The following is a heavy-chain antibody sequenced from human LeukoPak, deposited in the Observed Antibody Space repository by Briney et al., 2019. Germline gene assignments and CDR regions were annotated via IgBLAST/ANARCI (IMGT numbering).Heavy chain of an antibody. J-gene: IGHJ4*02. CDR1: GFTFSCDL. CDR2: IKQNGSAR. D-gene: IGHD6-19*01. V-gene: IGHV3-7*03. Sequence: GGSLRPSCAASGFTFSCDLMTWGRQAGGERLELVGNIKQNGSARNSVDSVKGRFTISRDNAKNSVYLQMNTLRDEDTAVYYCATGAGCGYWGQGAMVAVCS. CDR3: ATGAGCGY.